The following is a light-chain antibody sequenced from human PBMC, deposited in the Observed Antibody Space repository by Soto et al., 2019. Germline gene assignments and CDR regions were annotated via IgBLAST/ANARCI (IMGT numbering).Light chain of an antibody. J-gene: IGKJ1*01. CDR3: QQYGSSLGRT. CDR1: QSVSSSY. V-gene: IGKV3-20*01. Sequence: ESVLTQSPGTLSLSPGERATLSCRASQSVSSSYLAWYQQKPGQAPRLLIYGASSRATGIPDRFSGSGSGTDFTLTISRLEPEDFAVYYCQQYGSSLGRTFGQGTKVDSK. CDR2: GAS.